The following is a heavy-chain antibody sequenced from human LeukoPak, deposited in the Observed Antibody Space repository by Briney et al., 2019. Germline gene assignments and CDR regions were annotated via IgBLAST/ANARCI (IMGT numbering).Heavy chain of an antibody. CDR3: ARDLRGYSYGSGDYYYMDV. D-gene: IGHD5-18*01. J-gene: IGHJ6*03. CDR2: IYSGGST. Sequence: GGSLRLSCAASGFTVSSNYMSWVRQAPGKGLEWVSVIYSGGSTYYADSVKGRFTISRDNSKNTLYLQMNSLRAEDTAVYYCARDLRGYSYGSGDYYYMDVWGKGTTVTISS. CDR1: GFTVSSNY. V-gene: IGHV3-66*01.